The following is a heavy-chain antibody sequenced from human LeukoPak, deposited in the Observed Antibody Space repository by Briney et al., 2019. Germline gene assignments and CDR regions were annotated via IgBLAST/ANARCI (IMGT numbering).Heavy chain of an antibody. CDR2: MNPNSGNT. Sequence: ASVKVSCKASGYTFTSYDINWVRQATGQGLEWMGWMNPNSGNTGYAQKFQGRVTMTRNTSISTAYMELSSLRFEDTAVYYCARGRRVSRPYNWFDPWGQGTLVTVSS. CDR3: ARGRRVSRPYNWFDP. V-gene: IGHV1-8*01. D-gene: IGHD6-13*01. CDR1: GYTFTSYD. J-gene: IGHJ5*02.